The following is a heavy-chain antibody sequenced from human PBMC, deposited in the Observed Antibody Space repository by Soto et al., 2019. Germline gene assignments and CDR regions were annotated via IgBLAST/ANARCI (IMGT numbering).Heavy chain of an antibody. D-gene: IGHD5-18*01. V-gene: IGHV4-59*01. J-gene: IGHJ6*02. CDR1: GGSISSYY. CDR3: ARSGADTAMADEGMDV. Sequence: PSETLSLTCTVSGGSISSYYWSWIRQPPGKGLEWIGYIYYSGSTNYNPSLKSRVTISVDTSKNQFSLKLSSVTAADTAVYYRARSGADTAMADEGMDVWRQRTTVTVSS. CDR2: IYYSGST.